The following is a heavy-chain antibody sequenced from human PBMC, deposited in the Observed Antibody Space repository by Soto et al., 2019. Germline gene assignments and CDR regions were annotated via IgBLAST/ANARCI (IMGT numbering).Heavy chain of an antibody. V-gene: IGHV3-7*01. D-gene: IGHD3-10*01. CDR2: IKEDGSEK. CDR1: GFTFSTSW. Sequence: GGSLRLSGAASGFTFSTSWMSWVRQAPGKGLEWVANIKEDGSEKYYVDSVKGRFTISRDHAKNSLYLQMNSLGADDTAVYYCARADYYGDPGSYWGQGTLVTVSS. CDR3: ARADYYGDPGSY. J-gene: IGHJ4*02.